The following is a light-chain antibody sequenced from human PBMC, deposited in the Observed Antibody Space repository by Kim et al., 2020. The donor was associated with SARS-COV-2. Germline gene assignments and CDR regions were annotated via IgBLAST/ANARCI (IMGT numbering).Light chain of an antibody. V-gene: IGKV4-1*01. CDR2: WAS. J-gene: IGKJ2*01. Sequence: DIVMTQSPDSPAVSLGERATISCKSSQSVLLTPNNKNYLGWYQQKSGQPPKLLIYWASTRESGVPDRFSGSGSGTDFTLTISSLQAEDVAVYYCHQYYSAPFTFGQGTKLEI. CDR1: QSVLLTPNNKNY. CDR3: HQYYSAPFT.